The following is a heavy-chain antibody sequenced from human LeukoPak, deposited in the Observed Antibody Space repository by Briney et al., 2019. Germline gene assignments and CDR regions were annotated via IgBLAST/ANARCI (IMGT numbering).Heavy chain of an antibody. V-gene: IGHV3-23*01. D-gene: IGHD5-24*01. J-gene: IGHJ4*02. Sequence: GGSLRLSCAASGFTFSSYAMSWVRQAPGKGLEWVSAISGSGGSTYYADSVKGRFTISRDNSKNTLYLQMNCLRAEDTAVYYCAKDPADGYNPFDYWGQGTLVTVSS. CDR2: ISGSGGST. CDR3: AKDPADGYNPFDY. CDR1: GFTFSSYA.